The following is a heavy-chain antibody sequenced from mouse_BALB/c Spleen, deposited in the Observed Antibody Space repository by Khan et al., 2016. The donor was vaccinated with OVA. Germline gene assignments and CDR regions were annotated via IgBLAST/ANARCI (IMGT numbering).Heavy chain of an antibody. CDR1: GYSITSDYA. D-gene: IGHD2-3*01. J-gene: IGHJ4*01. V-gene: IGHV3-2*02. CDR3: ARDGSRYNYAMDY. Sequence: VQLKESGPCLVKPSQSLSLTCTVTGYSITSDYAWNWIRQFPGNKLEWMGYINYSGSANYNPALKSRISITRDTSKHQFFLQLNSVTTANSAPYYCARDGSRYNYAMDYWGQGTSVTVSS. CDR2: INYSGSA.